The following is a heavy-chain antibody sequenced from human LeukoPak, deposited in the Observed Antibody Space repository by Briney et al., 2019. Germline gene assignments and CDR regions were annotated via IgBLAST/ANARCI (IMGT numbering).Heavy chain of an antibody. J-gene: IGHJ5*02. D-gene: IGHD3-10*01. CDR3: AGSGSYGLNWFDP. CDR1: GITFSSYG. V-gene: IGHV3-23*01. CDR2: ISSTGGTT. Sequence: GGSLRLSCAASGITFSSYGMSWVRQAPGKGLEWVSSISSTGGTTYYADSVKGRFTISRDNSKNTLYLQMNSLRAEDTAVYYCAGSGSYGLNWFDPWGQGTLVTVSS.